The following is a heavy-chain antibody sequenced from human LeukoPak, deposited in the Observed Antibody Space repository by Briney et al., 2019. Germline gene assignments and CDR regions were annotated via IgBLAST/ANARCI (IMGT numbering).Heavy chain of an antibody. CDR3: ARDKIVGPTTLDY. J-gene: IGHJ4*02. V-gene: IGHV3-7*01. CDR2: IKQDRYEK. CDR1: GFTFSGYW. Sequence: GGSLRLSCAASGFTFSGYWMSWVRQTPEKGLEWVANIKQDRYEKYYVDSVKGRFTISRDNAKNSLYLQMNSLRADDTAIYYCARDKIVGPTTLDYWGQGTLVTVSS. D-gene: IGHD1-26*01.